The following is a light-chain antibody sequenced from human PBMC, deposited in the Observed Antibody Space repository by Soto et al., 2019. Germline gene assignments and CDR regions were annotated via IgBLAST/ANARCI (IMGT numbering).Light chain of an antibody. Sequence: QSVLTQPRSVSGSPGQSVTISCTGTSSDVGNYNYVSWYQEHPGKAPKLMIYDVTKRPSGVPDRFSGSKSGNTASLTISGLQAEDEADYYCCSYAGNYNWVFGGGTKLTVL. CDR1: SSDVGNYNY. J-gene: IGLJ3*02. V-gene: IGLV2-11*01. CDR2: DVT. CDR3: CSYAGNYNWV.